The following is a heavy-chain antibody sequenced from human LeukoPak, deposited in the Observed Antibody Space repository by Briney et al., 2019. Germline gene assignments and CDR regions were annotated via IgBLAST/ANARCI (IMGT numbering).Heavy chain of an antibody. J-gene: IGHJ5*02. V-gene: IGHV4-34*01. Sequence: PSETLSLTCAVYGGSFSGYYWSWIRQPPGKGLEWIGEINHSGSTNYNPSLKSRVTISVDTSKNQFSLKLSSVTAADTAVYYCARVQTPRYSSGWYFSRRFDPWGQGTLVTVSS. D-gene: IGHD6-19*01. CDR3: ARVQTPRYSSGWYFSRRFDP. CDR1: GGSFSGYY. CDR2: INHSGST.